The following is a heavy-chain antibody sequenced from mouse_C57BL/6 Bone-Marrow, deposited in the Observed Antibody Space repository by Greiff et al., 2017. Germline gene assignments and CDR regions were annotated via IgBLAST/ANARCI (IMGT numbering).Heavy chain of an antibody. D-gene: IGHD2-1*01. V-gene: IGHV1-72*01. Sequence: QVQLQQPGAELVKPGASVKLSCKASGYTFTSYWMHWVKQRPGRGLEWIGRIDPKSGGTKYNEKFKGKATLTVDKPSSTAYMQLSSLSSEDSAVYFCASICCGNPSGFAYWGQGTLVTVSA. J-gene: IGHJ3*01. CDR2: IDPKSGGT. CDR3: ASICCGNPSGFAY. CDR1: GYTFTSYW.